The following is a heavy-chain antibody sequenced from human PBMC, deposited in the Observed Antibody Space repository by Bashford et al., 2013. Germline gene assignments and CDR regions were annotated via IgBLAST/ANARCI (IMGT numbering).Heavy chain of an antibody. CDR3: VRGAFDI. V-gene: IGHV3-7*01. Sequence: VRQAPGKGLEWVANIQQGGGEKNYVDSVKGRFTISRDNAKNTLYLQMNSLRAEDTAVYYCVRGAFDIWGQGTMVTVSS. J-gene: IGHJ3*02. CDR2: IQQGGGEK.